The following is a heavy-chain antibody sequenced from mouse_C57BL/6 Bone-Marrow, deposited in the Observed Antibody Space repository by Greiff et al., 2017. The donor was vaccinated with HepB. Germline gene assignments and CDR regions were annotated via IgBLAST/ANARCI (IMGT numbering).Heavy chain of an antibody. Sequence: QVQLQQPGTELVKPGASVKLSCKASGYTFTSYWLHWVKQRPGQGLEWIGNINPSNGGTNYNEKFKSKATLTVDKSSSTAYMQLSSLTSEDSAVYYCARGGTGTWYFDVWGTGTTVTVSS. V-gene: IGHV1-53*01. CDR2: INPSNGGT. CDR1: GYTFTSYW. J-gene: IGHJ1*03. D-gene: IGHD4-1*01. CDR3: ARGGTGTWYFDV.